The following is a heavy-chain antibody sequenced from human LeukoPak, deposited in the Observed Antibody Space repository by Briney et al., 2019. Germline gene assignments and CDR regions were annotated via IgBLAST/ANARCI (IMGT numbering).Heavy chain of an antibody. CDR3: AITIVVVTASRESYFDY. CDR1: GGSISSSSYY. Sequence: SETLSLTCTVSGGSISSSSYYWGWIRQPPGKGLEWIGSIYYSGSTYYNPSLKSRVTISVDTSKNQFSLKQSSVTAADTAVYYCAITIVVVTASRESYFDYWGQGTLVTVSS. D-gene: IGHD2-21*02. V-gene: IGHV4-39*01. J-gene: IGHJ4*02. CDR2: IYYSGST.